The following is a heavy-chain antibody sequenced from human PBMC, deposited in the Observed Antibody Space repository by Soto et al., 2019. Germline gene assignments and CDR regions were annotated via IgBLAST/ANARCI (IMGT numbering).Heavy chain of an antibody. Sequence: QVQLVQSGAEVKKPGSSVKVSCKASGGTFSSYAISWVRQAPGQGLEWMGGIIPIFGTVNYAQKFQGRVTITADESTSTAYMELSSLRSEDTAVYYCARHDCISSSCYYYYYYGMDAWGQGTTVTVSS. V-gene: IGHV1-69*12. CDR2: IIPIFGTV. CDR1: GGTFSSYA. D-gene: IGHD2-2*01. CDR3: ARHDCISSSCYYYYYYGMDA. J-gene: IGHJ6*02.